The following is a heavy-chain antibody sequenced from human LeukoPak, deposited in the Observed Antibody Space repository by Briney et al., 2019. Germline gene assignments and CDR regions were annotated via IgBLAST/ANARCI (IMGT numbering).Heavy chain of an antibody. Sequence: ASVKVSCKASGYTFTSYYMHWVRQAPGQGLEWMGIINPSGGSTSYAQKFQGRVTMTRDTSISTAYMELSRLRSDDTAVYYCARDGVLLWFGESTKFYYYYYYMDVWGKGTTVTISS. CDR3: ARDGVLLWFGESTKFYYYYYYMDV. D-gene: IGHD3-10*01. J-gene: IGHJ6*03. CDR1: GYTFTSYY. V-gene: IGHV1-46*01. CDR2: INPSGGST.